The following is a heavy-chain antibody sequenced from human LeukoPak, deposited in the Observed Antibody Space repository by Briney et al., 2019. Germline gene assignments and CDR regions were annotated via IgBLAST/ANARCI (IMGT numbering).Heavy chain of an antibody. D-gene: IGHD2-15*01. CDR3: ARALDHSGGGYLYYFDY. CDR2: INPNSCAT. J-gene: IGHJ4*02. V-gene: IGHV1-2*02. Sequence: ASVKVSCKASGYTFSDYFLHWVRQAPGQGPEWMGRINPNSCATNYAQKFQGRVTMTRDTTISTTYMELHRLRSDGTAVYYCARALDHSGGGYLYYFDYWGQGTLVTVSS. CDR1: GYTFSDYF.